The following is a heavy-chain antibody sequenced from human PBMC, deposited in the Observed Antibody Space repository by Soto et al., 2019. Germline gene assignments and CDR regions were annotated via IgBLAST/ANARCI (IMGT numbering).Heavy chain of an antibody. V-gene: IGHV4-34*01. CDR2: INHSGST. CDR1: GGSFSGYY. J-gene: IGHJ6*02. CDR3: AGQLQCLTGYYNGVYGMDV. Sequence: SETLSLTCAVYGGSFSGYYWSWIRQPPGKGLEWIGEINHSGSTNYNPSLKSRVTISVDTSKNQFSLKPSSVTAADTAVYYCAGQLQCLTGYYNGVYGMDVWGQGTTVTVSS. D-gene: IGHD3-9*01.